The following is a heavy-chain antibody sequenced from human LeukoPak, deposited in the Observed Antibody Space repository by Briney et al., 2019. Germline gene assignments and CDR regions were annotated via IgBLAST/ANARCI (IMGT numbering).Heavy chain of an antibody. D-gene: IGHD5-18*01. CDR2: IYSGGST. CDR1: GFTVSSNY. J-gene: IGHJ6*03. V-gene: IGHV3-53*01. Sequence: GGSLRLSRAASGFTVSSNYMSWVRQAPGKGLEWVSIIYSGGSTFYADSVKGRFTISRDSSKNTLYLQMNSLRAEDTAVYYCARDGYSYGRGYMDVWGKGTTVTVSS. CDR3: ARDGYSYGRGYMDV.